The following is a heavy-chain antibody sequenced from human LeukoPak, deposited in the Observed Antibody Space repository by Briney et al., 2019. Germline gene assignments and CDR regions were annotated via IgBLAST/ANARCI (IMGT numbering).Heavy chain of an antibody. V-gene: IGHV1-2*02. CDR2: INPNSGGT. D-gene: IGHD1-1*01. Sequence: ASVKVSCKASGYTFTGYYMHWVRQAPGQGLEWMGWINPNSGGTNYAQKFQGRVTMTRDTSISTAYMELSRLRSDDTAVYCCARELERPFWFDPWGQGTLVTVSS. J-gene: IGHJ5*02. CDR3: ARELERPFWFDP. CDR1: GYTFTGYY.